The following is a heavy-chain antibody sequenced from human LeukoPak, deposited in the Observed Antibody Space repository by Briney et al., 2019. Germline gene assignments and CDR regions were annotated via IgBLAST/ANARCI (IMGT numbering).Heavy chain of an antibody. CDR3: ARERLVGAWFDP. Sequence: GGSLRLSCAASGFTFSSYWMHWVRQAPGKGLVWVSRINSDGSSTSYADSVKGRFTISRDNAKNTLYLQMNGLRAEDTAVYYCARERLVGAWFDPWGQGTLVTVSS. V-gene: IGHV3-74*01. J-gene: IGHJ5*02. CDR1: GFTFSSYW. CDR2: INSDGSST. D-gene: IGHD1-26*01.